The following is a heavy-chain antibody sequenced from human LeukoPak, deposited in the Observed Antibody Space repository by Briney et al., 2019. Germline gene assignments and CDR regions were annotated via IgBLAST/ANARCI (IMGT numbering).Heavy chain of an antibody. V-gene: IGHV3-7*01. CDR3: ARGQDTVVTSRDAFDI. D-gene: IGHD4-23*01. Sequence: GGSLRLSCAASGSTFRSFWMTWVRQAPGKGLEWVANIKRDGSEKYYADSLRGRFTISRDSAENSVYLQMNSLRAEDTAVYYCARGQDTVVTSRDAFDIWGQGTMVTVSS. CDR1: GSTFRSFW. CDR2: IKRDGSEK. J-gene: IGHJ3*02.